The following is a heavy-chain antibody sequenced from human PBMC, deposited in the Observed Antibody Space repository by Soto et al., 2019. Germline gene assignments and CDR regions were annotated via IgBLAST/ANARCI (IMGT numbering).Heavy chain of an antibody. Sequence: PGGSLRLSCAASGFTFSSYAMSWVRQAPGKGLEWVSAISGSGGSTYYADSVKGRFTISRDNSKNTLYLQMNSLRAEDTAVYYCAGGEDCTNGVCYYFDYWGQGTLVTVSS. D-gene: IGHD2-8*01. CDR2: ISGSGGST. J-gene: IGHJ4*02. CDR1: GFTFSSYA. V-gene: IGHV3-23*01. CDR3: AGGEDCTNGVCYYFDY.